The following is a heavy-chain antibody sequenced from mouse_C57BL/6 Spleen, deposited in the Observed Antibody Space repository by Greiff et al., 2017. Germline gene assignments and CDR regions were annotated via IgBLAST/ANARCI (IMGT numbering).Heavy chain of an antibody. CDR2: INPSSGYT. V-gene: IGHV1-4*01. CDR3: AREFITTVVEGYFDV. D-gene: IGHD1-1*01. CDR1: GYTFTSYT. J-gene: IGHJ1*03. Sequence: QVQLKESGAELARPGASVKMSCKASGYTFTSYTMHWVKQRPGQGLEWIGYINPSSGYTKYNQKFKDKATLTADKSSSTAYMQLSSLTSEDSAVYYGAREFITTVVEGYFDVWGTGTTVTVSS.